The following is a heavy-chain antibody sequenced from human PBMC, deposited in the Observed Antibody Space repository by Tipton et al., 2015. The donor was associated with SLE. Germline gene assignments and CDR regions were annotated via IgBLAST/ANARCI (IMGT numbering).Heavy chain of an antibody. CDR3: ARTYGSGNAFDI. CDR1: GVSFSGYY. D-gene: IGHD3-10*01. CDR2: INHSGST. V-gene: IGHV4-34*01. J-gene: IGHJ3*02. Sequence: TLSLTCAVYGVSFSGYYWSWIRQPPGRGLEWIGEINHSGSTNYNPSLKSRVTISLDTSKNQLSLKLGSVTAADTAVYYCARTYGSGNAFDIWGQGTMVTVSS.